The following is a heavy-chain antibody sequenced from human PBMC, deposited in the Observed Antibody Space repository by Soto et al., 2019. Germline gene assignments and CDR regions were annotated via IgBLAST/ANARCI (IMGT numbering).Heavy chain of an antibody. J-gene: IGHJ4*02. D-gene: IGHD1-26*01. CDR2: ISSSTGDLI. V-gene: IGHV3-11*01. CDR1: GFTFSDYY. Sequence: QVQLVESGGGLVKTGGSLRLSCAASGFTFSDYYMSWIRQAPGKGLEWVSFISSSTGDLIYYADSVKGRFTISRDNAKNSLYLHMKSLRVEDTAVYYCTRTSPTFAYWGQGDLVTVSS. CDR3: TRTSPTFAY.